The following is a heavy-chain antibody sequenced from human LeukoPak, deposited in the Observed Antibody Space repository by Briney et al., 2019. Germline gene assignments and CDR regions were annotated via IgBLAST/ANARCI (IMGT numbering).Heavy chain of an antibody. J-gene: IGHJ4*02. CDR2: ISGSGGST. V-gene: IGHV3-23*01. Sequence: GGSLRLSCAASGFTFSSYAMGWVRQAPGKGLEWVSLISGSGGSTYYADSVKGRFTVSRDNSKNTEYLQMNSLRAEDMAIYYCAKDDDDGDHVVVDHWGQGTLVTVSS. CDR1: GFTFSSYA. CDR3: AKDDDDGDHVVVDH. D-gene: IGHD4-17*01.